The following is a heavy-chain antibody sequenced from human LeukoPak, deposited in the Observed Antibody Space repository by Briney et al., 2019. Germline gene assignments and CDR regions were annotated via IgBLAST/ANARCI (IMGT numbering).Heavy chain of an antibody. CDR3: ARDRLDMITFGGVDY. V-gene: IGHV1-18*01. CDR2: ISAYNGNT. J-gene: IGHJ4*02. Sequence: ASVKVSCKVSGYTLTELSMHWVRQAPGQGLEWMGWISAYNGNTNYAQKLQGRVTMTTDTSTSTAYMELRSLRSDDTAVYYCARDRLDMITFGGVDYWGQGTLVTVSS. CDR1: GYTLTELS. D-gene: IGHD3-16*01.